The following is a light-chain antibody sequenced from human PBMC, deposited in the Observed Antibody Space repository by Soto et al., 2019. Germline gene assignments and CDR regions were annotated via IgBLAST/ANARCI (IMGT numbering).Light chain of an antibody. J-gene: IGKJ2*01. CDR1: QSISSW. CDR3: QQYNSYWYT. V-gene: IGKV1-5*03. CDR2: KAS. Sequence: DIQMTQSPSTLSASVGDRVTITCRASQSISSWLAWYQQKPGKAPKLLIYKASSLESGVPSRFGGSGSGTEFTLTISSLQTDDFATYYCQQYNSYWYTFGQGTKLEIK.